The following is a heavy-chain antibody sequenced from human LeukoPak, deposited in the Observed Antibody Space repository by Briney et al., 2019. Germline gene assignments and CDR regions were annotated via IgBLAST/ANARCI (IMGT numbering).Heavy chain of an antibody. Sequence: GGSLKLSCAASGFTFSGSAIHWVRQASGKGLEWVGRIRSKANNYTTAYSASVKGRFTISRDDSKNTAYLQMNSLKTEDTAVYYCTRPGYPDYYAAGSQEDYWGQGTLVTVSS. V-gene: IGHV3-73*01. CDR1: GFTFSGSA. J-gene: IGHJ4*02. CDR2: IRSKANNYTT. D-gene: IGHD3-10*01. CDR3: TRPGYPDYYAAGSQEDY.